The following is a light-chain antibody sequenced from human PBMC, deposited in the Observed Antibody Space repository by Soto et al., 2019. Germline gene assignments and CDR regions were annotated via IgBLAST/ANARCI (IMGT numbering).Light chain of an antibody. J-gene: IGLJ1*01. V-gene: IGLV2-14*01. CDR1: SSDVGNYKY. Sequence: QSVLTQPASVSGSPGQSITISCTGISSDVGNYKYVSWYQQHPGKAPKLMIYEVSNRPSGVSNRFSGSKSSNTASLTISGLQAEDETDYYCFSYTSSGTYVFGTGTKVTVL. CDR2: EVS. CDR3: FSYTSSGTYV.